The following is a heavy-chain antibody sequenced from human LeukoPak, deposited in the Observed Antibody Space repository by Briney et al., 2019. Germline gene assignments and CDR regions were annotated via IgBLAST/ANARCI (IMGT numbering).Heavy chain of an antibody. CDR2: ISSSSSYI. Sequence: PGASLRLSCAASGFTFSSYAMSWVRQAPGKGLEWVSSISSSSSYIYYADSVKGRFTISRDNAKNSLYLQMNSLRAEDTAVYYCARDRLAVAGEVDYWGQGTLVTVSS. CDR3: ARDRLAVAGEVDY. J-gene: IGHJ4*02. D-gene: IGHD6-19*01. V-gene: IGHV3-21*01. CDR1: GFTFSSYA.